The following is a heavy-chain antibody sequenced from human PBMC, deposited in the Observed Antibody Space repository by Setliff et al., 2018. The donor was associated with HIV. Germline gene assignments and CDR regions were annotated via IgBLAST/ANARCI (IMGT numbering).Heavy chain of an antibody. CDR1: GGSISSGDYY. Sequence: KTSETLSLTCTFSGGSISSGDYYWSWIRQPPGKGLEWIGYIYYSGSTYYNPSLKSRVTISVDTSKNQFSLKLSSVTAADTAVYYCARASLNYGGNSGWFDPWGQGTLVTVSS. CDR2: IYYSGST. V-gene: IGHV4-30-4*08. J-gene: IGHJ5*02. D-gene: IGHD4-17*01. CDR3: ARASLNYGGNSGWFDP.